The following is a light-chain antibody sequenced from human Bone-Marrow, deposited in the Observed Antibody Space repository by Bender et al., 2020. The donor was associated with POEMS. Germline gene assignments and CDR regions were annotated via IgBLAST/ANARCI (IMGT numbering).Light chain of an antibody. V-gene: IGLV3-21*02. CDR2: DDS. Sequence: SYELTQPPSVSVAPGQTASITCGGDNLETKSVHWYQRKPGQAPVLVVYDDSDRPLGIPERFSGSNSGNTATLTISGVEAGDEADYYCQVWHSRTDQVVFGGGTKLTVL. J-gene: IGLJ2*01. CDR3: QVWHSRTDQVV. CDR1: NLETKS.